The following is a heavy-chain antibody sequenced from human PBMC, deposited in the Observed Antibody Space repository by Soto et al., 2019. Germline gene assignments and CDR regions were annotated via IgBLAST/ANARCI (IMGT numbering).Heavy chain of an antibody. J-gene: IGHJ6*02. V-gene: IGHV4-59*01. D-gene: IGHD6-6*01. CDR3: ARIVYSSSSVYYYGMDA. CDR2: IYYSGST. CDR1: GGAIGRYE. Sequence: LTCDESGGAIGRYEGRCGRQLPGKGLEWIGYIYYSGSTNYNPSLKSRVTISVDTSKNQFSLKLSSVTAADTAVYYCARIVYSSSSVYYYGMDAWGQGTTVTVS.